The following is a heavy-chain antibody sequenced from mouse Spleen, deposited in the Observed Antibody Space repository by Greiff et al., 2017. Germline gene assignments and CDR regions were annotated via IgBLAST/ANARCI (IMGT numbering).Heavy chain of an antibody. J-gene: IGHJ4*01. CDR2: ISNGGGST. D-gene: IGHD2-14*01. CDR3: ARGYDEYYAMDY. V-gene: IGHV5-12*02. CDR1: GFTFSDYY. Sequence: EVQVVESGGGLVQPGGSLKLSCATSGFTFSDYYMYWVRQTPEKRLEWVAYISNGGGSTYYPDTVKGRFTISRDNAKNTLYLQMSRLKSEDTAMYYCARGYDEYYAMDYWGQGTSVTVSS.